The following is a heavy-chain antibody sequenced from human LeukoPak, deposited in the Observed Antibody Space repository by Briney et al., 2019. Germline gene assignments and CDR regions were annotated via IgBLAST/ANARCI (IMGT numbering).Heavy chain of an antibody. CDR3: ARDYTGGWNDF. V-gene: IGHV3-7*01. CDR1: GFTFRKHW. Sequence: GGSLRLSCTAAGFTFRKHWMSWVRQAIGKGLECVAKIKEDGSEKHYVDSVRGRFTISRDNARNSLYLQMNNLRADDTAVYYCARDYTGGWNDFWGQGTLVTVSS. CDR2: IKEDGSEK. J-gene: IGHJ4*02. D-gene: IGHD7-27*01.